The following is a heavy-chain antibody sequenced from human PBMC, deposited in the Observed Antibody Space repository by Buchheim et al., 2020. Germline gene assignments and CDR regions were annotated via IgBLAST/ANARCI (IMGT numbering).Heavy chain of an antibody. Sequence: QVQLQQWGAGLLKPSETLSLTCAVYGGSFSGYYWSWIRQPPGKGLEWIGEINHSGSTNYNPSLKSRVTISVDTSKNQFSLKLSSVTAADTAVYYCARAGYSSSRSKNYYYGMDVWGQGTT. V-gene: IGHV4-34*01. CDR2: INHSGST. J-gene: IGHJ6*02. CDR1: GGSFSGYY. D-gene: IGHD6-13*01. CDR3: ARAGYSSSRSKNYYYGMDV.